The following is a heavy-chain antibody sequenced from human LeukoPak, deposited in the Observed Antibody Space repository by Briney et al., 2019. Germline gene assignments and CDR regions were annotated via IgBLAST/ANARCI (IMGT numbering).Heavy chain of an antibody. V-gene: IGHV4-39*07. CDR1: GGSISSSSYY. D-gene: IGHD1-26*01. CDR2: INHSGST. J-gene: IGHJ3*02. CDR3: ARGRPRSLIVGTTRRSRAFDI. Sequence: SETLSLTCTVSGGSISSSSYYWSWIRQPPGKGLEWIGEINHSGSTNYNPSLKSRVTISLNTSKSQFFLKLSSVTAADTAVLYCARGRPRSLIVGTTRRSRAFDIWGQGTMVTVSS.